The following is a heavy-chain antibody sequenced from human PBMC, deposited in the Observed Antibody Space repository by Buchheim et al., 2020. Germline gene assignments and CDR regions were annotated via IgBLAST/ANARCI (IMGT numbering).Heavy chain of an antibody. V-gene: IGHV1-46*01. CDR1: GYTFTTYY. D-gene: IGHD6-13*01. CDR2: INPSGGST. Sequence: QVQLVQSGAEVRQPGASVKVSCKASGYTFTTYYLHLVRQAPGQGLEWMGIINPSGGSTTYAQNFQGRVTMTRDTSTSTGYMELSSLRSEDTAVYYCARGPAITATGSRNYYGMDVWGQGTT. CDR3: ARGPAITATGSRNYYGMDV. J-gene: IGHJ6*02.